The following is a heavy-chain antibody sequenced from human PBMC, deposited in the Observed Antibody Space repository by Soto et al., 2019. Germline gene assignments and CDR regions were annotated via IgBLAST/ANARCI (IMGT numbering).Heavy chain of an antibody. CDR3: ARGDFGYDYVWGSYRRTCSFDY. V-gene: IGHV4-30-4*01. J-gene: IGHJ4*02. CDR1: GGSISSGDYY. CDR2: IYYSGST. D-gene: IGHD3-16*02. Sequence: QVQLQESGPGLVKPSQTLSLTCTVSGGSISSGDYYWSWIRQPPGKGLEWIGYIYYSGSTYYNPSLKSRVTISVDTSKNQFSLKLSSVTAADTAVYYCARGDFGYDYVWGSYRRTCSFDYWGQGTLVTVSS.